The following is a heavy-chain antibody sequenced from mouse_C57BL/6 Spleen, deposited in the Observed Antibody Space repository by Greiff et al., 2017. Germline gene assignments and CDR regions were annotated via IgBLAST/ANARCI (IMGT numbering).Heavy chain of an antibody. Sequence: QVQLQQPGAELVRPGTSVKLSCKASGYTFTSYWMHWVKQRPRQGLEWMGVIDPSDSYTNYNQKFKGKATLTVDTSSSTAYMQLSSLTSEDSAVYYWARGGLDYGSTCDYWGQGTTLTVSS. CDR3: ARGGLDYGSTCDY. CDR1: GYTFTSYW. CDR2: IDPSDSYT. J-gene: IGHJ2*01. V-gene: IGHV1-59*01. D-gene: IGHD1-1*01.